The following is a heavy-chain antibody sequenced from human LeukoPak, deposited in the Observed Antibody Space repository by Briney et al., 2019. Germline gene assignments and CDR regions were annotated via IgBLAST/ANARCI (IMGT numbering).Heavy chain of an antibody. D-gene: IGHD3-9*01. CDR2: ISYDGSNK. Sequence: GRSLRLSCAASGFTFSSYGMHWVRQAPGKGLEWVAVISYDGSNKYYADSVKGRFTISRDTSKNTLYLQMNSLRAEDTAVYYCAKWGDYDILTGYYDPDYWGQGTLVTVSS. CDR3: AKWGDYDILTGYYDPDY. J-gene: IGHJ4*02. V-gene: IGHV3-30*18. CDR1: GFTFSSYG.